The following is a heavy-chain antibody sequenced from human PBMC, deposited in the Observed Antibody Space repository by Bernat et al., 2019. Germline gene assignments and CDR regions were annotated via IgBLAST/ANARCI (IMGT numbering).Heavy chain of an antibody. CDR1: GFTFSSYW. Sequence: EVQLVESGGGLVQPGGSLRLSCAASGFTFSSYWMSWVRQAPGKGLEWVANIKQDGSEKYYVDSVKGRFTIYRDNAKNSLYLQINSLRAEDTAVYYCARDPLRRYYDSSGSRPYFDYWGQGTLVTVSS. V-gene: IGHV3-7*01. D-gene: IGHD3-22*01. J-gene: IGHJ4*02. CDR2: IKQDGSEK. CDR3: ARDPLRRYYDSSGSRPYFDY.